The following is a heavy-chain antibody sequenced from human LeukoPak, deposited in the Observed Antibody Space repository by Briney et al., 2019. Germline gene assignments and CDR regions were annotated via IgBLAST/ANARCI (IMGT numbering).Heavy chain of an antibody. Sequence: GESLKISCKTSGYIFTNYWIGWVRQMPGKGLEWMGIIYPDDSDTKYSPSFQGQVTISADKSISTAYQQWSSLKASDTAMYFCARLDGVVVAATLGYWGQGTLVTVSS. CDR3: ARLDGVVVAATLGY. CDR2: IYPDDSDT. CDR1: GYIFTNYW. D-gene: IGHD2-15*01. J-gene: IGHJ4*02. V-gene: IGHV5-51*03.